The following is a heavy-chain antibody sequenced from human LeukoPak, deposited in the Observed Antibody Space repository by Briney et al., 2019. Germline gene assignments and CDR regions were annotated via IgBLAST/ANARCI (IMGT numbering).Heavy chain of an antibody. J-gene: IGHJ4*02. Sequence: PSETLSLTCAVYGGSFSGYCWSWIRQPPGKGLEWIGEINHSGSTNYNPSLKSRVTISVDTSKNQFSLKLSSVTAADTAVYYCARALARRYCTNGVCYGMYFDYWGQGTLVTVSS. D-gene: IGHD2-8*01. CDR2: INHSGST. CDR3: ARALARRYCTNGVCYGMYFDY. CDR1: GGSFSGYC. V-gene: IGHV4-34*01.